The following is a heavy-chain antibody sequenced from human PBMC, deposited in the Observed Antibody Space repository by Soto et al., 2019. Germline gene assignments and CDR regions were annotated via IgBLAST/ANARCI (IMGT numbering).Heavy chain of an antibody. CDR3: ARSYSSSSGFDY. CDR1: GFTFSSYA. D-gene: IGHD6-6*01. J-gene: IGHJ4*02. Sequence: QVQLVESGGGVVQPGRSLRLSCAASGFTFSSYAMHWVRQAPGKGLEWVAVISYDGSNKYYADSVKGRFTISRDNSKNTLYLQMNSLRAEDTPVYYCARSYSSSSGFDYWGQGTLVTVSS. CDR2: ISYDGSNK. V-gene: IGHV3-30-3*01.